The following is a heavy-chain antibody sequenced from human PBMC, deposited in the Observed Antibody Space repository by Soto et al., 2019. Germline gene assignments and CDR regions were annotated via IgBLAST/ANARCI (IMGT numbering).Heavy chain of an antibody. J-gene: IGHJ4*02. CDR2: IDGSGATK. V-gene: IGHV3-48*03. Sequence: EVQLLESGGGLVQPGGSLRLSCGVSGFTFNDFEMNWVRQAPGKGPEWLAYIDGSGATKKYADSVRGRFTISRDNPNNSLFLQMSSLSAADPAIYYCARGFGRFNYWGQGTLVCVSS. D-gene: IGHD3-10*01. CDR3: ARGFGRFNY. CDR1: GFTFNDFE.